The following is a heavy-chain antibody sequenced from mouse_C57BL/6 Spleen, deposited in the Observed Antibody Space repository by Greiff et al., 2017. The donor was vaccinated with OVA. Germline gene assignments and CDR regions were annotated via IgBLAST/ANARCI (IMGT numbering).Heavy chain of an antibody. V-gene: IGHV5-9*01. CDR3: ARQGTGYY. J-gene: IGHJ2*01. Sequence: EVKLMESGGGLVKPGGSLKLSCAASGFTFSSYTMSWVRQTPEKRLEWVATISGGGGNTYYPDSVKGRFTISRDNAKNTLYLQMSSLRSEDTALYYCARQGTGYYWGQGTTLTVSS. D-gene: IGHD4-1*01. CDR2: ISGGGGNT. CDR1: GFTFSSYT.